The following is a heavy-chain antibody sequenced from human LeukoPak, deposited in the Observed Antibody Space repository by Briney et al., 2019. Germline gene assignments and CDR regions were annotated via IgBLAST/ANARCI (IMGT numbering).Heavy chain of an antibody. Sequence: RGSSRVFCAASGFTFNRYIMNWVRQAPGKRLEWVSSIICSRLYLYYAHSLKGRFTISRDKAKSSLYLQMNSLRAEDTAVYYCARSYSGSNSAFGYWGKGALVTVAS. CDR2: IICSRLYL. V-gene: IGHV3-21*01. D-gene: IGHD1-26*01. CDR1: GFTFNRYI. J-gene: IGHJ4*02. CDR3: ARSYSGSNSAFGY.